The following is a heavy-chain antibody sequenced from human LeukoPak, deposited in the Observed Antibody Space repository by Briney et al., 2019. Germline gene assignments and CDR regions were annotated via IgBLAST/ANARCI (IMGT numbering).Heavy chain of an antibody. CDR2: IYYSGST. CDR3: ARDSSGRRVYYYGMDV. J-gene: IGHJ6*02. D-gene: IGHD6-19*01. Sequence: SETLSLTCTVSGGSISSYYWGWIRQPPGKGLEWIGSIYYSGSTYYNPSLKSRVTISVDTSKNQFSLKLSSVTAADTAVYYCARDSSGRRVYYYGMDVWGQGTTVTVSS. CDR1: GGSISSYY. V-gene: IGHV4-39*02.